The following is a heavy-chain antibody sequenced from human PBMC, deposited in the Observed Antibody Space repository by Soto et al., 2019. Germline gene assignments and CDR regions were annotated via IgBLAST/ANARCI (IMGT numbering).Heavy chain of an antibody. D-gene: IGHD6-19*01. CDR2: IYPGDSDT. J-gene: IGHJ4*02. CDR1: GYSFTSYW. Sequence: GESLKISCKGSGYSFTSYWIGWVRQMPGKGLEWMGIIYPGDSDTRYSPSFQGQVTISADKSISTAYLQWSSLKASDTAMYYCARHEGSVAGPESIDYWGQGTLVTVSS. CDR3: ARHEGSVAGPESIDY. V-gene: IGHV5-51*01.